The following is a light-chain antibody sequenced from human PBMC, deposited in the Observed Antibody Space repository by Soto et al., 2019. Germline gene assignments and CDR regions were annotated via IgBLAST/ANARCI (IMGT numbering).Light chain of an antibody. CDR2: GAS. J-gene: IGKJ4*01. Sequence: DIQMTQSPSSLSASVGDRVTITCRTSQSISRYLNWYQQKPGRAPKLLIYGASTLESGVPSRFSGSGSGTDFTLTINNLQPEDFASYFCQESYSTPLTVGGGTKVDI. CDR1: QSISRY. CDR3: QESYSTPLT. V-gene: IGKV1-39*01.